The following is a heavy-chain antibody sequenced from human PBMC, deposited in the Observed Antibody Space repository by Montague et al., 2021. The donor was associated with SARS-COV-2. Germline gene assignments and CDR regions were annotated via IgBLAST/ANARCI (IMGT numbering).Heavy chain of an antibody. Sequence: TLSLTCTVSGASVTTGHYYWSWIRQPAGKGLEWIGRVYPSGNTYYNPSLRSRVIISVDMSKNQISLKLSSVTAADTAVYYCARVRGAALDFGEVGYYGMVVWGQGTTVTVSS. D-gene: IGHD3-10*01. V-gene: IGHV4-61*02. CDR1: GASVTTGHYY. J-gene: IGHJ6*02. CDR2: VYPSGNT. CDR3: ARVRGAALDFGEVGYYGMVV.